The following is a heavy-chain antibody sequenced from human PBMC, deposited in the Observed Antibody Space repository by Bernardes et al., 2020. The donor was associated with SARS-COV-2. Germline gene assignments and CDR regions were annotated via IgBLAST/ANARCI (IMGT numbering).Heavy chain of an antibody. CDR2: ISGSGGST. J-gene: IGHJ6*02. V-gene: IGHV3-23*01. Sequence: GGSLRLSCAASGFTFSSYAMSWVRQAPGKGLEWVSAISGSGGSTYYADSVKGRFTISRDNSKNTLYLQMNSLRAEDTAVYYCAKGQGWELRHYYYGMDVWGQGTTVTVSS. D-gene: IGHD1-26*01. CDR3: AKGQGWELRHYYYGMDV. CDR1: GFTFSSYA.